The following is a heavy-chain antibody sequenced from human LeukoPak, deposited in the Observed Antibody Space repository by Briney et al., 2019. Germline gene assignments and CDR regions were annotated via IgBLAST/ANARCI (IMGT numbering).Heavy chain of an antibody. J-gene: IGHJ4*02. Sequence: GGSLRLSCAASGFTFSSSTMNWVRRAPGKGLEWVSSISSSSNYIYYADSVKGRFTISRDNAKNSLYLQMNGLRAEDTAVYYCAKDVFSKRYYFDYWGQGTLVTVSS. D-gene: IGHD2-2*01. CDR1: GFTFSSST. CDR2: ISSSSNYI. CDR3: AKDVFSKRYYFDY. V-gene: IGHV3-21*01.